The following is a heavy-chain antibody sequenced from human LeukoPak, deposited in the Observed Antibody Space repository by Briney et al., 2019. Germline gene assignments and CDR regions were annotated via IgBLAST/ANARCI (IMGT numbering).Heavy chain of an antibody. J-gene: IGHJ6*02. CDR3: ATSGGYYYYGMDV. CDR1: GYTLTELS. Sequence: GASVKVSCKVSGYTLTELSMHWVRQAPGKGLKWMGGFDPEDGETIYTQKFQGRVTMTEDTSTDTACMELSSLRSEDTAVYYCATSGGYYYYGMDVWGQGTTVTVSS. D-gene: IGHD3-16*01. CDR2: FDPEDGET. V-gene: IGHV1-24*01.